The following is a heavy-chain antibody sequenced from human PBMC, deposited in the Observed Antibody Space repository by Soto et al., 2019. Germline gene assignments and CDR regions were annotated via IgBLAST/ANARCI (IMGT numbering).Heavy chain of an antibody. Sequence: ASVKVSCKASGYTFTSYAMHWVRQAPGQRLEWMGWINAGNGNTKYSQKFQGRVTITRDTSASTAYMELRSLRSDDTAVYYCARVRSHTSMWFDPWGQGTLVTVSS. J-gene: IGHJ5*02. CDR3: ARVRSHTSMWFDP. V-gene: IGHV1-3*01. CDR2: INAGNGNT. CDR1: GYTFTSYA.